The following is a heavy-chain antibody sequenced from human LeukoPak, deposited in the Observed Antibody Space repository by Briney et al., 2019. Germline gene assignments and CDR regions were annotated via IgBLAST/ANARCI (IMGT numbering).Heavy chain of an antibody. CDR3: AKGYCSSTSCDLVPFT. V-gene: IGHV1-69*04. J-gene: IGHJ5*02. Sequence: ASVKVSCKASGGTFSSYAISWVRQAPGQGLEWMGRIIPILGIANYAQKFQGRVTITADKSTSTAYMELGSLRSEDTAVYYCAKGYCSSTSCDLVPFTWGQGTLVTVSS. CDR1: GGTFSSYA. D-gene: IGHD2-2*01. CDR2: IIPILGIA.